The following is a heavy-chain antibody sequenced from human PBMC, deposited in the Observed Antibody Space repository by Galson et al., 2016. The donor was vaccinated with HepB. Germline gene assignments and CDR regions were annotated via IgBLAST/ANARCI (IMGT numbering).Heavy chain of an antibody. D-gene: IGHD3-22*01. V-gene: IGHV3-23*01. J-gene: IGHJ1*01. CDR2: ISGSGIST. CDR3: ALPSRYYDSSGQSRPRLSYFQH. Sequence: SLRLSCAASGFKFNIYGMSWVRQAPGKGLEWVSAISGSGISTYYADSVKGRFTISRDNSKNTLYLQMNRLRAEDTAVYYCALPSRYYDSSGQSRPRLSYFQHWGQGTLVPVSS. CDR1: GFKFNIYG.